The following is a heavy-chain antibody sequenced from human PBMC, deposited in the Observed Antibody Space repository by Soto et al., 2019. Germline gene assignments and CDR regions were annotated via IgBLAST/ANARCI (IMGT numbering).Heavy chain of an antibody. D-gene: IGHD2-2*01. V-gene: IGHV3-7*04. Sequence: EVQLVESGGGLVQPGGSLRLSCAASGFTFSNYWMSWVRQAPGKGLEWVANIKEDGSEIYFVDYVKGRFTISRDNAKNSLYLQMNSLRAEDTAVYYCARGTPYCTSTSCSPSYSYGMDVWGQGTTVTVSS. CDR1: GFTFSNYW. CDR2: IKEDGSEI. CDR3: ARGTPYCTSTSCSPSYSYGMDV. J-gene: IGHJ6*02.